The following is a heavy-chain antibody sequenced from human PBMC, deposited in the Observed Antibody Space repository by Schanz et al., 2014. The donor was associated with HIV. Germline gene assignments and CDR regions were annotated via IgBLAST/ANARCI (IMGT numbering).Heavy chain of an antibody. CDR3: ARGWRENSFDY. CDR2: ISPGGDTV. V-gene: IGHV3-48*02. Sequence: VQLVESGGGVVQPGRSLRLSCATSGFTFRTLRMDWVRQSPGRGLEWLAYISPGGDTVYYAGSVKGRFTISRDYDKNSLFLQMYSLRDDDTAVYYCARGWRENSFDYWGQGTLVTVSS. CDR1: GFTFRTLR. J-gene: IGHJ4*02. D-gene: IGHD4-4*01.